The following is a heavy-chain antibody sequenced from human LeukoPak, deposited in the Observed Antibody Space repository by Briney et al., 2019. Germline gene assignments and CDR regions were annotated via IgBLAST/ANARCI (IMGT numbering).Heavy chain of an antibody. CDR3: AREHRWLQSLYYFDY. Sequence: GASVKVSCKASGYSFTSYGISWVRPAPGQRLEWMVWINAYNGNTNYAQKLQGRVTMTTDTSTSTAYMELKSLRSDDTAVYYCAREHRWLQSLYYFDYWGQGTLVTVSS. V-gene: IGHV1-18*01. D-gene: IGHD5-24*01. J-gene: IGHJ4*02. CDR1: GYSFTSYG. CDR2: INAYNGNT.